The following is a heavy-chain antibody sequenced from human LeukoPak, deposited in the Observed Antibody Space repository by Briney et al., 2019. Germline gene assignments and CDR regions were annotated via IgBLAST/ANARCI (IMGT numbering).Heavy chain of an antibody. CDR1: GFTFSSYS. CDR2: ISSSSSYI. J-gene: IGHJ3*02. CDR3: APVGPDAFDI. Sequence: GGSLRLSCAASGFTFSSYSMNWVPQAPGKGLEWVSSISSSSSYIYYADSVKGRFTISRDNAKNSLYLQMNSLRAEDTAVYYCAPVGPDAFDIWGQGTMVTVSS. D-gene: IGHD2-2*01. V-gene: IGHV3-21*01.